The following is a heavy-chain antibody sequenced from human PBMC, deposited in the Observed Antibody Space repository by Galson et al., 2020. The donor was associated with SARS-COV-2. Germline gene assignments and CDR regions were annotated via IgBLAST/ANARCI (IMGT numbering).Heavy chain of an antibody. CDR3: ATSTSPLEYHMDV. Sequence: GESLKISCKASGYTFASYWIAWVRQMPGKGLEWMGLIYPGDSDTRYSPSFEGQVTISADKSISTAYLQWSSLRASDTAIYYCATSTSPLEYHMDVWGQGTTVTVSS. CDR1: GYTFASYW. CDR2: IYPGDSDT. J-gene: IGHJ6*02. D-gene: IGHD1-1*01. V-gene: IGHV5-51*01.